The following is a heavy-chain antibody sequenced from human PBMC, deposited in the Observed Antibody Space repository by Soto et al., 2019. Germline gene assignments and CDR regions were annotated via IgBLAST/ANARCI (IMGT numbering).Heavy chain of an antibody. CDR1: RFTLSSYS. Sequence: EVQLVESGGGLVQPGGSLRLSCAASRFTLSSYSMNWVCQAPGKGLEWISYISSSGSPIYYADSVKGRFTISRDYAKNSLYLQMNGLRDEDTAVYYCARRRTNYYYGMDVWGQGTTVTVSS. D-gene: IGHD3-3*01. V-gene: IGHV3-48*02. CDR3: ARRRTNYYYGMDV. CDR2: ISSSGSPI. J-gene: IGHJ6*02.